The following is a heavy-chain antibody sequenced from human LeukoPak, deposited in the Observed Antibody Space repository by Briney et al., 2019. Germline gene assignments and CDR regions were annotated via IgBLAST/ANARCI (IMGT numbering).Heavy chain of an antibody. CDR3: ARQESGVYGMDV. CDR2: IYPGDSSI. Sequence: GESLKISCKGSGYTFTNYWIGWVRQMPGIGLEWMGIIYPGDSSIRYTPSFQGQVTISAATSIPTAYVQWRSLQASDTAVYYCARQESGVYGMDVWGQGTTVTVSS. CDR1: GYTFTNYW. J-gene: IGHJ6*02. V-gene: IGHV5-51*01.